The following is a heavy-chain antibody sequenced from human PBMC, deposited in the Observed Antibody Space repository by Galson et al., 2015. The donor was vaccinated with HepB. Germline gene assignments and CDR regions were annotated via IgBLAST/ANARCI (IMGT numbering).Heavy chain of an antibody. J-gene: IGHJ6*02. V-gene: IGHV3-23*01. CDR2: ISGSGGST. CDR3: ATTPIIGIAAAGPPGDSYGMDV. Sequence: SLRLSCAASGFTFSSYAMSWVRQAPGKGLEWVSAISGSGGSTYYADSVKGRFTISRDNSKNTLYLQMNSLRAEDTAVYYCATTPIIGIAAAGPPGDSYGMDVWGQGATVTVSS. D-gene: IGHD6-13*01. CDR1: GFTFSSYA.